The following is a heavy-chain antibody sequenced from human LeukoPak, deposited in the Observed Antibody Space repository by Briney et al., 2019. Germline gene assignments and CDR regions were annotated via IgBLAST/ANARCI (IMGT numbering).Heavy chain of an antibody. CDR3: ARGLVVVRGSNYYMDV. D-gene: IGHD3-10*01. Sequence: GGSLRLSCAASGFTFSSYWMSWVRQAPGKGLEWVANIKQDGSEKYYVDSVKGRFTISRDNAKNSLYLQMNSLRAEDTAVYYCARGLVVVRGSNYYMDVWGKGTTVTISS. CDR2: IKQDGSEK. J-gene: IGHJ6*03. CDR1: GFTFSSYW. V-gene: IGHV3-7*01.